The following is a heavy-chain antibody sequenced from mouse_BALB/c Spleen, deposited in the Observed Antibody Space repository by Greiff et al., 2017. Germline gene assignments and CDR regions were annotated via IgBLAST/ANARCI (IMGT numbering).Heavy chain of an antibody. CDR1: GFTFSSFG. J-gene: IGHJ4*01. V-gene: IGHV5-17*02. D-gene: IGHD1-1*01. Sequence: VQLKESGGGLVQPGGSRKLSCAASGFTFSSFGMHWVRQAPEKGLEWVAYISSGSSTIYYADTVKGRFTISRDNPKNTLFLQMTSLRSEDTAMYYCARGYYYGSGGYAMDYWGQGTSVTVSS. CDR2: ISSGSSTI. CDR3: ARGYYYGSGGYAMDY.